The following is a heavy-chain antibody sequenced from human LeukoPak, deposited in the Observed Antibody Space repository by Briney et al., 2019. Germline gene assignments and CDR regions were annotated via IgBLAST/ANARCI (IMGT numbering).Heavy chain of an antibody. CDR3: AKDGILENDAFDI. Sequence: PGGSLRLSCAASGFTFSSYAISWVRQAPGKGLEWVSAISGSGGSTYYADSVKGRFTISRDNSKNTLYLQMNSLRAEDTAVYYCAKDGILENDAFDIWGQGTMVTVSS. D-gene: IGHD3-3*01. CDR2: ISGSGGST. J-gene: IGHJ3*02. CDR1: GFTFSSYA. V-gene: IGHV3-23*01.